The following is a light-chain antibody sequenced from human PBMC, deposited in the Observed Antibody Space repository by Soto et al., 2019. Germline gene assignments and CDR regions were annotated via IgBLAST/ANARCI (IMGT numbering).Light chain of an antibody. CDR2: GAS. J-gene: IGKJ1*01. Sequence: EIVMTQSPATLSVSPGERDTLSCRASQSVSSNLAWYQQKPGQAPRLLIYGASTRATGIPARFSGSGSGTEFTLTIRSLQSEDFAVYYCQQYNNWPQTFGQGTKVEIK. V-gene: IGKV3-15*01. CDR1: QSVSSN. CDR3: QQYNNWPQT.